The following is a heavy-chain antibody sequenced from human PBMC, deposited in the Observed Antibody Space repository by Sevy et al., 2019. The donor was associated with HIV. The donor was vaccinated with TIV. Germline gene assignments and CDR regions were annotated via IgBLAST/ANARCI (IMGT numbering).Heavy chain of an antibody. Sequence: GGSLRLSCTASGFTFGDYCMSWVRQAPGKGLEWVAFLKSDVYGGTVDHAASVRGRFVNSRDDSKSIAYLQMNDLKTDETGVYYCTRWKAAQAIFDYWGQGALVTVSS. J-gene: IGHJ4*02. CDR2: LKSDVYGGTV. CDR1: GFTFGDYC. V-gene: IGHV3-49*04. CDR3: TRWKAAQAIFDY. D-gene: IGHD1-1*01.